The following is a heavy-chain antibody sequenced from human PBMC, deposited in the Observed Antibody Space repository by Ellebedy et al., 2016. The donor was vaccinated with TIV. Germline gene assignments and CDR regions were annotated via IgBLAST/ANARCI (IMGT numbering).Heavy chain of an antibody. D-gene: IGHD2-8*01. CDR3: ANSRNGY. J-gene: IGHJ4*02. V-gene: IGHV3-74*01. Sequence: GGSLRLSCAASGFTFDDYAMHWVRQAPGKGLVWVSRINTDGTSTSYADSVKGRFTISRDNSKSALYLQMNSLRAEDTAVYYCANSRNGYWGQGALVTVSS. CDR2: INTDGTST. CDR1: GFTFDDYA.